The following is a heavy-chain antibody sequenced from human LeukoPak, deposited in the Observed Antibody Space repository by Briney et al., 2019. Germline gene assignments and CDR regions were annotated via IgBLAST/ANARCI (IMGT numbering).Heavy chain of an antibody. D-gene: IGHD6-13*01. CDR2: IIPIFGTA. V-gene: IGHV1-69*05. CDR1: GGTFSSYA. J-gene: IGHJ6*03. Sequence: GASVKVSCKASGGTFSSYAISWVRQAPGQGLEWMGGIIPIFGTANYAQKFQGRVTITTDESTSTAYMELSSLRSEDTAVYYCARDASDSSSWNYYYYMDVWGKGTTVTVSS. CDR3: ARDASDSSSWNYYYYMDV.